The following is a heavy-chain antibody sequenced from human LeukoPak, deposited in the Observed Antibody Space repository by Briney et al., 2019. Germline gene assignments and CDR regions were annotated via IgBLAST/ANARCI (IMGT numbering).Heavy chain of an antibody. CDR3: AKVQYSSGWYWGFLDY. Sequence: GGSLRLSCAASGFTFSSYAMNWVRQAPGKGLEWVPSISATGGNTYYADSVQGRFTISRDNSKHTLSLQMNSLRAEDTAVYYCAKVQYSSGWYWGFLDYWGQGTLVTVSS. J-gene: IGHJ4*02. CDR2: ISATGGNT. D-gene: IGHD6-19*01. CDR1: GFTFSSYA. V-gene: IGHV3-23*01.